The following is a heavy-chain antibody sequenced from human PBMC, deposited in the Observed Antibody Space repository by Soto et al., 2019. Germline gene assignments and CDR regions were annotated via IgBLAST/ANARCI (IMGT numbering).Heavy chain of an antibody. CDR2: ISDDGSNK. J-gene: IGHJ6*02. CDR1: GFTFSNYG. CDR3: TKRRNVLRFLEWSSGMEV. D-gene: IGHD3-3*01. Sequence: GGSLRLSCAASGFTFSNYGMHWVRQAPGKGLEWVAFISDDGSNKYYADSMKGRFTMSRDNSKRTLYLQMSSLRVEDTAVYYCTKRRNVLRFLEWSSGMEVWGQGTTVTVSS. V-gene: IGHV3-30*18.